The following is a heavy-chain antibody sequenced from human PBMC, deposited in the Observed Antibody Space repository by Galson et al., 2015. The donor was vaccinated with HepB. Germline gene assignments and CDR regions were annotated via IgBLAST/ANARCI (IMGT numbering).Heavy chain of an antibody. J-gene: IGHJ4*02. CDR3: ARDNTPYYDYVWGSYRIFDY. CDR2: ISSSSSYI. CDR1: GFTFSSYW. Sequence: SLRLSCAASGFTFSSYWMSWVRQAPGKGLEWVSSISSSSSYIYYADSVKGRFTISRDNAKNSLYLQMNSLRAEDTAVYYCARDNTPYYDYVWGSYRIFDYWGQGTLVTVSS. D-gene: IGHD3-16*02. V-gene: IGHV3-21*01.